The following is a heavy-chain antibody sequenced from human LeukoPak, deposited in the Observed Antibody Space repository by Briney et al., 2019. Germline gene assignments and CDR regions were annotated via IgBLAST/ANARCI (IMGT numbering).Heavy chain of an antibody. J-gene: IGHJ6*02. Sequence: GGSLRLSCAASGFTVSNNYMTWVRQAPGKGLEWVSVIYFAGSAYYADFVKGRFTISRDDSKNTVYLQMDILSADDTAVYYCAGSLGYSSDSYYYGMDVWGQGTTVIVSS. D-gene: IGHD5-12*01. CDR1: GFTVSNNY. CDR3: AGSLGYSSDSYYYGMDV. CDR2: IYFAGSA. V-gene: IGHV3-66*01.